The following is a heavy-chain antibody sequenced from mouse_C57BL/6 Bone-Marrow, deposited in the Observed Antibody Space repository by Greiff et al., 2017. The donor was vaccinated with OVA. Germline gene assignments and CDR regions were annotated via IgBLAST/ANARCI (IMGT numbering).Heavy chain of an antibody. V-gene: IGHV1-64*01. CDR2: IHPNSGST. CDR1: GYTFTSYW. D-gene: IGHD2-5*01. Sequence: QVQLQQPGAELVKPGASVKLSCKASGYTFTSYWMHWVKQRPVQGLEWIGMIHPNSGSTNYNEKFKSKATLTVDKSSSTAYMQLSSLTSEDSVVYYCARDYSNYNWYFDVWGTGTTVTVSS. J-gene: IGHJ1*03. CDR3: ARDYSNYNWYFDV.